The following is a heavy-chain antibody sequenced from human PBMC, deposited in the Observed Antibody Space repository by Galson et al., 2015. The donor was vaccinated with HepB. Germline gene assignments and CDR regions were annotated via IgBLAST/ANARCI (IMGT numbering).Heavy chain of an antibody. V-gene: IGHV3-7*01. J-gene: IGHJ6*02. CDR2: IKEDGSEK. D-gene: IGHD3-10*01. Sequence: SLRLSCAASGFTFSSSWMSWVRQAPGKGLEWVANIKEDGSEKYYVDSVKGRFTISRDNAKTSLYLQMNSLRAEDTAVYYCARDGSFGYYYYYYGMDVWGQGTTVIVSS. CDR1: GFTFSSSW. CDR3: ARDGSFGYYYYYYGMDV.